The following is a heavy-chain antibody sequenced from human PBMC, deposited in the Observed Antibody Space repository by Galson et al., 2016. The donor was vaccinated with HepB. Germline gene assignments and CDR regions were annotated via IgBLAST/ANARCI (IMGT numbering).Heavy chain of an antibody. J-gene: IGHJ4*02. D-gene: IGHD3-10*01. CDR2: ISYDGEKK. V-gene: IGHV3-30*03. CDR3: ARGTYGSRTIFDY. Sequence: SLKLSCAATGFTFRSHGMYWVRQAPGKGLEWVGLISYDGEKKDYGDPVKGRFTINPDTSRNQFSLELNSVTPEDTAGYYCARGTYGSRTIFDYWGQGTLVTLSS. CDR1: GFTFRSHG.